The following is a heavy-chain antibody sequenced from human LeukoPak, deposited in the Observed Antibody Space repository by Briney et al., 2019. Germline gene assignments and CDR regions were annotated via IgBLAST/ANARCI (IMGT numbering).Heavy chain of an antibody. CDR2: INPSGGST. Sequence: ASVKVSCKASGGTFSSYAISWVRQAPGQGLEWMGIINPSGGSTSYAQKFQGRVTMTRDTSTSTVYMELSSLRSEDTAVYYCARESHGDHLLCLCYWGQGTLVTVSS. V-gene: IGHV1-46*01. J-gene: IGHJ4*02. D-gene: IGHD4-17*01. CDR1: GGTFSSYA. CDR3: ARESHGDHLLCLCY.